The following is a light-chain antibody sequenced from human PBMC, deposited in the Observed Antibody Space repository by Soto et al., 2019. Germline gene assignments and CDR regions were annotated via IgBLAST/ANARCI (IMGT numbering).Light chain of an antibody. J-gene: IGLJ3*02. V-gene: IGLV1-40*01. CDR3: QSYDDSTTGSMV. CDR2: GNN. Sequence: QAVVTQPPSVSGAPGQRITISCTGRSSNIGAGYDVHWYQQLPGAAPKLLIYGNNNRPSGVPDRFSGSKSGTSASLAITGLQAEDEADYYCQSYDDSTTGSMVFGGGTKLTVL. CDR1: SSNIGAGYD.